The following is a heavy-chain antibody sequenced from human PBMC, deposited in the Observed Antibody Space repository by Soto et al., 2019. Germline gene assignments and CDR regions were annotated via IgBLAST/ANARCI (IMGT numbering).Heavy chain of an antibody. J-gene: IGHJ4*02. CDR2: INHSGSN. D-gene: IGHD3-10*01. CDR1: GGSFSDYY. Sequence: QVQLQQWGAGLLKPSETLSLTCAVYGGSFSDYYWNWIRQPPGKGLEWIVEINHSGSNNYSPSLKSRATMSVDTSKNEFALKLTSVTAADTAVYYCARGHGGSGNYYYDYWGQGILVTVSS. CDR3: ARGHGGSGNYYYDY. V-gene: IGHV4-34*01.